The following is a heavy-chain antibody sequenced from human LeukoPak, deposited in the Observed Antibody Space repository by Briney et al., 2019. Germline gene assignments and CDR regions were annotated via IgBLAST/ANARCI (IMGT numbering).Heavy chain of an antibody. CDR3: ARGLYNTVTTGAFDI. V-gene: IGHV3-7*01. CDR2: IKQDGSDK. CDR1: GFTFSNFW. Sequence: GGSLRLSCGASGFTFSNFWMGWVRQAPGKGLEWVANIKQDGSDKYYVDSVKARFTISRDNAKNSLYLQMNSLRVEDTAVYYCARGLYNTVTTGAFDIWGQGTMVTVSS. J-gene: IGHJ3*02. D-gene: IGHD4-17*01.